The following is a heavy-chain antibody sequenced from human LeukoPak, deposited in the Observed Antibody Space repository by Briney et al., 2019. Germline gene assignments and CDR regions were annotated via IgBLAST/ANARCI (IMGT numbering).Heavy chain of an antibody. CDR1: GGSISSSSYY. J-gene: IGHJ4*02. CDR2: IYYSGST. D-gene: IGHD6-6*01. Sequence: SETLSLTCTVSGGSISSSSYYWGWIRQPPGKGLEWIGSIYYSGSTYYNPSLKSRVTISVDTSKNQFSLKLSSVTAADTAVYYCAREMAARPYYFDYWGQGTLVTVSS. CDR3: AREMAARPYYFDY. V-gene: IGHV4-39*07.